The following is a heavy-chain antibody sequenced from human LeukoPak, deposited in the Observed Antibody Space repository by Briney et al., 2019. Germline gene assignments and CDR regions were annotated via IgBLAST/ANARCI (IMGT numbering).Heavy chain of an antibody. CDR1: GGSFSGYY. CDR2: INHSGST. Sequence: PSETLSLTCAVYGGSFSGYYWSWIRQPPGKGLEWIGEINHSGSTNYNPSLKSRATISVDTSKNQFSLKLSSVTAAVTAVYYCARHVRGFMPHYMDVWGKGTTVTVSS. V-gene: IGHV4-34*01. D-gene: IGHD2-2*01. CDR3: ARHVRGFMPHYMDV. J-gene: IGHJ6*03.